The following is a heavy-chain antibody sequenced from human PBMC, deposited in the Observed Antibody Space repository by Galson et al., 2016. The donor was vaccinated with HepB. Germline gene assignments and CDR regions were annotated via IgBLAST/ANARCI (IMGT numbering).Heavy chain of an antibody. CDR3: ARSNHWNYMLYGMDV. CDR1: GFSLESTRMC. CDR2: IDWDDDQ. Sequence: PALVKPTQTLTLTCTFSGFSLESTRMCVNWIRQPPGKPLEWLARIDWDDDQYYSKSLKTRLTISKDTSKNLVVLTMTNMDPVDTATYYCARSNHWNYMLYGMDVWGRGTTVIVSS. D-gene: IGHD1-7*01. V-gene: IGHV2-70*11. J-gene: IGHJ6*02.